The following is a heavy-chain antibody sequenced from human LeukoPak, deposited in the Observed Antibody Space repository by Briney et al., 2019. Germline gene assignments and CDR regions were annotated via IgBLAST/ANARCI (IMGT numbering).Heavy chain of an antibody. Sequence: PGGSLRLSCAASGFTFSTYAMGWVRQAPGTGREWVSAISRSGGSTYYADSVKGRFIISRDDSKNTLSFQMNSLRAEDTALYYCAKDGDDYDNSGYSSWFDPWGQGTLVTVSS. CDR3: AKDGDDYDNSGYSSWFDP. D-gene: IGHD3-22*01. V-gene: IGHV3-23*01. J-gene: IGHJ5*02. CDR2: ISRSGGST. CDR1: GFTFSTYA.